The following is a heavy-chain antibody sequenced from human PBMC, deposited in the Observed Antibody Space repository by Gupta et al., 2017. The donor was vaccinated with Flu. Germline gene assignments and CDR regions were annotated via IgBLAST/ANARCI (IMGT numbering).Heavy chain of an antibody. Sequence: YWMTWVRQTPGKGLEWVANIKEDESAKNYVDAVKGRFFISRDNAKKSLYLHMNNLRGDDTAVYFCARETESFYYYYIDVWGKGTTVTVSS. J-gene: IGHJ6*03. CDR2: IKEDESAK. D-gene: IGHD2-21*02. CDR3: ARETESFYYYYIDV. CDR1: YW. V-gene: IGHV3-7*01.